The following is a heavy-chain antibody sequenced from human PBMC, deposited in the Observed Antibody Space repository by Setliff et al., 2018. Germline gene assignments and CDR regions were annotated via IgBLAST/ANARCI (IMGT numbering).Heavy chain of an antibody. Sequence: LSLTCAASGFIFSSYWMNWVRQAPGKGLEWVATINQDGSGKYYVDSVKGRFTISRDNAKNSLYLQMNSPRAEDTAVYYCATYKRSSSFEYWGQGSLVTVSS. V-gene: IGHV3-7*03. D-gene: IGHD6-6*01. CDR1: GFIFSSYW. CDR2: INQDGSGK. J-gene: IGHJ4*02. CDR3: ATYKRSSSFEY.